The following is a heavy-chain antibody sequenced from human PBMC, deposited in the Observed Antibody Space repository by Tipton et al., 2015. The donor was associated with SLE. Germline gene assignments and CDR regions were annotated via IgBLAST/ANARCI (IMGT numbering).Heavy chain of an antibody. D-gene: IGHD4-23*01. CDR3: ARGGNGYPFAY. V-gene: IGHV4-31*02. CDR1: GGSITTGGYY. CDR2: IYHTGSA. Sequence: TLSLTCTVSGGSITTGGYYWTWIRQHPEKGLEWIGYIYHTGSASYNPSLKSRVSISVDTSKNQFSLKMGSVTAADTAVYYCARGGNGYPFAYWGQGTLVTVSS. J-gene: IGHJ4*02.